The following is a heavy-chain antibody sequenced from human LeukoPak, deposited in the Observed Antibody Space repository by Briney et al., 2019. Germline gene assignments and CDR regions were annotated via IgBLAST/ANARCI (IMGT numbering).Heavy chain of an antibody. J-gene: IGHJ4*02. D-gene: IGHD1-1*01. CDR1: GFTVSSNY. CDR2: TSSGGNT. Sequence: GGSLRLSCAASGFTVSSNYMNWVRQAPGKGLERVSVTSSGGNTYYADSVQGRFTISRDNSKNTLYLQMNSLRAEDTAVYYCARDPRSGTGIWGQGALVTVSS. CDR3: ARDPRSGTGI. V-gene: IGHV3-66*01.